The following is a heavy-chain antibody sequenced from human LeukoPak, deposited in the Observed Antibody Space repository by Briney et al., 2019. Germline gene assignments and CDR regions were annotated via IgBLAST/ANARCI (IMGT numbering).Heavy chain of an antibody. CDR2: IKSDGGEK. CDR3: ARDRGINSYYDY. Sequence: GGSLRLSCEGSGFVFGSYLMNWVRQAPGKGLEWVANIKSDGGEKYYVNSVRGRFTISRDNAKNLMYLQMDSLRAEDTALYFCARDRGINSYYDYWGQGTLVTVSS. CDR1: GFVFGSYL. V-gene: IGHV3-7*01. J-gene: IGHJ4*02. D-gene: IGHD3-10*01.